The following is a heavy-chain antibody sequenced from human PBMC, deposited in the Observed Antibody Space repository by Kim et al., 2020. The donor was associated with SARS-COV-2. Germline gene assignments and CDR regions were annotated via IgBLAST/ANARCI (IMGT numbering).Heavy chain of an antibody. CDR2: MNPNSGNT. D-gene: IGHD6-19*01. Sequence: ASVNVSCKASGYTVTSYDINWVRQATGQGLEWLGWMNPNSGNTGYSEKFRGRITMTREISTSTAYMELSSLTSEDTAVYYCARHRSGRNDNWFDPWGQGTLVTVSS. J-gene: IGHJ5*02. CDR3: ARHRSGRNDNWFDP. V-gene: IGHV1-8*01. CDR1: GYTVTSYD.